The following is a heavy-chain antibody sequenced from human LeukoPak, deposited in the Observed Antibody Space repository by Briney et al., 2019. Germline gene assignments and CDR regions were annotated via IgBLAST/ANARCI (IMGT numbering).Heavy chain of an antibody. D-gene: IGHD2-21*02. CDR3: ARVFVTVMSYLPH. CDR1: GFTFSNYA. Sequence: TGGSLRLSCTASGFTFSNYAMTWVRQAPGKGLEWVSGFSDTGGTSYYADSVKGRLTISRDNSKNTLYLQMNSLRAEDTAVYYCARVFVTVMSYLPHWGQGTLVTVSS. J-gene: IGHJ1*01. V-gene: IGHV3-23*01. CDR2: FSDTGGTS.